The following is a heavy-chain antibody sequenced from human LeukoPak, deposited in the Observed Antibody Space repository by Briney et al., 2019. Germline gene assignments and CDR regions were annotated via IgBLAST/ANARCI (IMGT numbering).Heavy chain of an antibody. Sequence: SETLSLTCTVSGGSISSGSYCWSWIRQPAGKGLEWIGRIYTSGSTNYNPSLKSRVTISIDTSKNQFSLQLSSVTAADTAVYYCARTMVRRYRIAFDIWGQGTMVTVSS. CDR1: GGSISSGSYC. CDR3: ARTMVRRYRIAFDI. CDR2: IYTSGST. D-gene: IGHD3-10*01. V-gene: IGHV4-61*02. J-gene: IGHJ3*02.